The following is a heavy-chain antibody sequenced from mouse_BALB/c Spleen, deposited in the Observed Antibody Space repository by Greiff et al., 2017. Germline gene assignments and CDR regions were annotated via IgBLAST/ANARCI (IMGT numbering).Heavy chain of an antibody. CDR1: GYTFTSYY. CDR3: ARKDYYGSSPFDY. D-gene: IGHD1-1*01. V-gene: IGHV1S56*01. J-gene: IGHJ2*01. Sequence: VKLMESGPELVKPGASVKMSCKASGYTFTSYYIHWVKQRPGQGLEWIGWIYPGDGSTKYNEKFKGKTTLTADKSSSTAYMLLSSLTSEDSAIYFCARKDYYGSSPFDYWGQGTTLTVSS. CDR2: IYPGDGST.